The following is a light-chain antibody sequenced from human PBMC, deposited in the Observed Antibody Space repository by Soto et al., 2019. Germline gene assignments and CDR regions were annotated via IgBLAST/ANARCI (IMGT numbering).Light chain of an antibody. CDR3: QSYDSSLPLRV. Sequence: SVLTQPPSVSGAPGQRVTISCTGSSSNIGAGYDVHWYQQLPGTAPKLLIYANSNRPSGVPDRFSGSKSGTSASLAITGLQADDEADYSCQSYDSSLPLRVFGTGTKLTVL. J-gene: IGLJ1*01. V-gene: IGLV1-40*01. CDR2: ANS. CDR1: SSNIGAGYD.